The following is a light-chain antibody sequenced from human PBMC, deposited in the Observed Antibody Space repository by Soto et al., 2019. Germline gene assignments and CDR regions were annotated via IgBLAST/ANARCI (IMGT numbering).Light chain of an antibody. CDR1: SSDMGGYNY. J-gene: IGLJ2*01. Sequence: QSALTQSASVSGSPGQSITISCTGTSSDMGGYNYVSWYQQHPDKAPKLMIFEVSNRPSGVSNRFSGSKSGNTASLTISGLLPEDEADYYCSSYTPSSTVAFGGGTKLTVL. V-gene: IGLV2-14*01. CDR2: EVS. CDR3: SSYTPSSTVA.